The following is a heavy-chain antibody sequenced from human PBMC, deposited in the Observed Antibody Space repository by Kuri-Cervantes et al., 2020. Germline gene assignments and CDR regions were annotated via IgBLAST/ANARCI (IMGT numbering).Heavy chain of an antibody. J-gene: IGHJ4*02. D-gene: IGHD6-19*01. CDR3: TTDHPLWHSGWNDYFDY. CDR2: ISSSSSYI. V-gene: IGHV3-21*03. CDR1: GFTFSSYS. Sequence: GESLKISCAASGFTFSSYSMNWVRQAPGKGLEWVSSISSSSSYIYYADSVKGRFTISRDNAKNSLYLQMDSLKTEDSAIYYCTTDHPLWHSGWNDYFDYWGQGIPVTVSS.